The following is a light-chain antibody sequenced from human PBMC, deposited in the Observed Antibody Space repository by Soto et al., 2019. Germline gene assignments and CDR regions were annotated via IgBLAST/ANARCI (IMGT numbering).Light chain of an antibody. CDR3: QQYGFAPT. J-gene: IGKJ1*01. CDR1: PSVSRDF. V-gene: IGKV3-20*01. Sequence: EIVLTQSPGTLSLSPGERATLSCRASPSVSRDFLVWYQHKGGQPPRLLLYGGSIRASGIPDKFSGSGSGTDFTLTISRLEHEDGAVYYCQQYGFAPTFGQGTKVEIK. CDR2: GGS.